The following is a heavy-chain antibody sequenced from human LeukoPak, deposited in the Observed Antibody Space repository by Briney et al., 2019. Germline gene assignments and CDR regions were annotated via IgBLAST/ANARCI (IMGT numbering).Heavy chain of an antibody. CDR2: ISAYNGNT. Sequence: ASVKVSCKASGYTFTSYGISWVRQAPGQGLEWMGWISAYNGNTNYAQKLQGRVTMTTDTSTSTAYMELRSLRSDDTAVYYCARHRLRYTMTPFDYWGQGTLVTVSS. J-gene: IGHJ4*02. D-gene: IGHD3-22*01. V-gene: IGHV1-18*01. CDR3: ARHRLRYTMTPFDY. CDR1: GYTFTSYG.